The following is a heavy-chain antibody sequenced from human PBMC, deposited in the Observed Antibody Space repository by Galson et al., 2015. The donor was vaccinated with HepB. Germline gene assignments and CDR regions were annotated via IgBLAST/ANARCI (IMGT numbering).Heavy chain of an antibody. D-gene: IGHD3-22*01. J-gene: IGHJ4*02. CDR3: ARMADGSGYYSTFDY. CDR1: GASISSGGYY. V-gene: IGHV4-31*03. Sequence: TLSLTCTVSGASISSGGYYWTWIRQHPGKGLEWIGHIYYSGSTYNNPSLKSRVTISIDTSKNQFSLRLSSVTAADTAVYFCARMADGSGYYSTFDYWGQGSLVAVSS. CDR2: IYYSGST.